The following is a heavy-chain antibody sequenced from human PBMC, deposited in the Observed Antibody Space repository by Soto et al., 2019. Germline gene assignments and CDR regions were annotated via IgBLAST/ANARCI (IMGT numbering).Heavy chain of an antibody. CDR3: ARVRDYGDYGYFQH. Sequence: GGSLRLSCAASGFTFISYGMHWVRQAPGKGLEWVAVIWYDGSNKYYADSVKGRFTISRDNSKNTLYLQMNSLRAEDTAVYYCARVRDYGDYGYFQHWGQGTLVTVSS. CDR1: GFTFISYG. D-gene: IGHD4-17*01. CDR2: IWYDGSNK. J-gene: IGHJ1*01. V-gene: IGHV3-33*01.